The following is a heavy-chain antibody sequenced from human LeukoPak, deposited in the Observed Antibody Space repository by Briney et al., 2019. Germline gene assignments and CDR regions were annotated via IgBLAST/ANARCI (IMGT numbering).Heavy chain of an antibody. Sequence: ASVKVYCKVSGYTLTELSMHWVRQAPGKGLEWMGGFDPEDGETIYAQKFQGRVTMTEDTSTDTAYMELSSLRSEDTAVYYCATVMRWLIFNWFDPWGQGTLVTVSS. CDR1: GYTLTELS. V-gene: IGHV1-24*01. J-gene: IGHJ5*02. CDR3: ATVMRWLIFNWFDP. CDR2: FDPEDGET. D-gene: IGHD5-24*01.